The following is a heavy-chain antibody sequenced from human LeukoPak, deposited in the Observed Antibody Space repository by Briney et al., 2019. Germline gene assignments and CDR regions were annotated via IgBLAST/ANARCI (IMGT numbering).Heavy chain of an antibody. CDR3: ARGLRAYYYYGMDV. V-gene: IGHV3-64*02. CDR2: ISSNGSST. Sequence: GGSLRLSCAASGFTFSNYAMHWVRQAPGEGLEYVSAISSNGSSTYYADSVKGRFTISRDNSKNTLFLQMGSLRVEDMAVYYCARGLRAYYYYGMDVWGQGTTVTVSS. CDR1: GFTFSNYA. D-gene: IGHD3-3*01. J-gene: IGHJ6*02.